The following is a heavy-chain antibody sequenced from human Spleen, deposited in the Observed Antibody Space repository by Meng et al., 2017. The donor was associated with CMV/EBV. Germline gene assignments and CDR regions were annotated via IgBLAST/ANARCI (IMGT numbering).Heavy chain of an antibody. J-gene: IGHJ4*02. CDR2: MNPNSGNT. CDR3: AREGVVGTTIYFDY. CDR1: GYTFTSYD. Sequence: ASVKVSCKASGYTFTSYDINWVRQATGQGLEWMGWMNPNSGNTGYAQKFQGRVTMTRNTSISTAYMELSSLRSEDTAVYYCAREGVVGTTIYFDYWGQGTLVTVSS. D-gene: IGHD1-1*01. V-gene: IGHV1-8*01.